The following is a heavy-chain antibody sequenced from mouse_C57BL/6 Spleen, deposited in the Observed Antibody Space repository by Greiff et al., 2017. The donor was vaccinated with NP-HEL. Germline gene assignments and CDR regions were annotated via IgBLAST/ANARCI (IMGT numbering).Heavy chain of an antibody. CDR2: IYPGSGNT. J-gene: IGHJ3*01. D-gene: IGHD2-1*01. CDR1: GYTFTDYY. Sequence: QVQLQQSGAELVRPGASVKLSCKASGYTFTDYYINWVKQRPGQGLEWIARIYPGSGNTYYNEKFKGKATLAAEKSSSTAYMQLSSLTSEDSAVYFCARGGNYEGFAYWGQGTLVTVSA. V-gene: IGHV1-76*01. CDR3: ARGGNYEGFAY.